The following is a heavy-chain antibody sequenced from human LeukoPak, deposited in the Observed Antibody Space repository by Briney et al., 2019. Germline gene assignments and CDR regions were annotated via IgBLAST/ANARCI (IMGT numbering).Heavy chain of an antibody. CDR1: GGSFSGYY. Sequence: PSETLFLTCAVYGGSFSGYYWSWIRQPPGKGLEWIGEINHSGSTNYNPSLKSRVTISVDTSKNQFSLKLSSVTAADTAVYYCARDYRYYYDSSGYSYFDYWGQGTLVTVSS. V-gene: IGHV4-34*01. D-gene: IGHD3-22*01. CDR2: INHSGST. J-gene: IGHJ4*02. CDR3: ARDYRYYYDSSGYSYFDY.